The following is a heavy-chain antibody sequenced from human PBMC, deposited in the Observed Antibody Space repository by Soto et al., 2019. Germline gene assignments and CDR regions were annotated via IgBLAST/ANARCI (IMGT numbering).Heavy chain of an antibody. Sequence: SETPSLTCTVSGGSVSSGSYYWSWIRQPPWKGLEWIGYIYYSGSTNYNPSLKSRVTISVDTSKNQFSLKLSSVTAADTAVYYCARNGGVYFDYWGQGTLVTVSS. CDR1: GGSVSSGSYY. CDR3: ARNGGVYFDY. J-gene: IGHJ4*02. V-gene: IGHV4-61*01. CDR2: IYYSGST. D-gene: IGHD1-1*01.